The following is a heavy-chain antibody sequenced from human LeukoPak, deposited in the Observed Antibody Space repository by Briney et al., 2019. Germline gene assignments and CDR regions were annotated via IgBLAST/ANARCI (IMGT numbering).Heavy chain of an antibody. D-gene: IGHD3-16*01. Sequence: GGSLRLSCAASGFTFSSYSMNWVRQAPGKGLEWVSSISSSSSYIYYADSVKGRFTISRDNAKNSLYLQMNSLGAEDTAVYYCARDGPWGGYFDYWGQGTLVTVSS. CDR3: ARDGPWGGYFDY. V-gene: IGHV3-21*01. CDR2: ISSSSSYI. J-gene: IGHJ4*02. CDR1: GFTFSSYS.